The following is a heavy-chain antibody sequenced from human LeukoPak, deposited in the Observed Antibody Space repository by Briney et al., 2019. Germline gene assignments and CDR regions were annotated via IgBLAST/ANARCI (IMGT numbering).Heavy chain of an antibody. CDR1: GGSISTYY. D-gene: IGHD5-12*01. V-gene: IGHV4-59*01. J-gene: IGHJ4*02. Sequence: SETLSLTCTLSGGSISTYYWSWIRQPPGKGLEWIGYIYHSGSTNHNPSLKSRVTISVGTSKNQFSLKLSSVTAADTAVYYCARGGGYASPIGYWGQGALVTVSS. CDR3: ARGGGYASPIGY. CDR2: IYHSGST.